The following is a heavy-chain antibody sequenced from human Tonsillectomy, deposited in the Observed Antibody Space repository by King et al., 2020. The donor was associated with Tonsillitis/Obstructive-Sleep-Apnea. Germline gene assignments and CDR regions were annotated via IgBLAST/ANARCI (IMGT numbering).Heavy chain of an antibody. CDR2: IYYSGST. Sequence: VQLQESGPGLVKPSETLSLTCTVSGGSISSYYRSWIRQPPGKGLEWIGYIYYSGSTNYNPSLKSRVTISVDTSKNQFSLKLSSVTAADTAVYYCARAGYYDSSGYYFPLYWGQGTLVTVSS. D-gene: IGHD3-22*01. J-gene: IGHJ4*02. CDR3: ARAGYYDSSGYYFPLY. V-gene: IGHV4-59*01. CDR1: GGSISSYY.